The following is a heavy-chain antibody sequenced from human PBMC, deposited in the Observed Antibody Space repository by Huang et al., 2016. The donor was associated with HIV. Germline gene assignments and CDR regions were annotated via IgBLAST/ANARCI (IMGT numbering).Heavy chain of an antibody. CDR2: IIPDMVVT. J-gene: IGHJ6*03. Sequence: QVQLVQSGAEMKRPGASVKVSCTASGYTFTAYYIHWVRQAPGQGLEWMGRIIPDMVVTNCAGKLQARVTMTRDTSISTAYMELDRLRSDDTAVYYCAREGPISAAGTSYYYHLDVWGKGTAVTVSS. V-gene: IGHV1-2*06. CDR3: AREGPISAAGTSYYYHLDV. D-gene: IGHD6-13*01. CDR1: GYTFTAYY.